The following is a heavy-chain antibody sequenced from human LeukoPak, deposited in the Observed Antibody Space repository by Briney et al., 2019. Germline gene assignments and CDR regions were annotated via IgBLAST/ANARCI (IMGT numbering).Heavy chain of an antibody. Sequence: GGSLRLSCAASGFTVSSNYMSWVRQAPGKGLEWVSAISGSGGSTYYADSVKGRFTISRDNSKNTLYLQMNSLRAEDTAVYYCAKEIDAYFDYWGQGTLVTVSS. CDR2: ISGSGGST. CDR1: GFTVSSNY. V-gene: IGHV3-23*01. J-gene: IGHJ4*02. CDR3: AKEIDAYFDY.